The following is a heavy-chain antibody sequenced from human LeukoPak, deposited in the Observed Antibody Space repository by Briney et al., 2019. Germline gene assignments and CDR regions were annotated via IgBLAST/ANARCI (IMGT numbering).Heavy chain of an antibody. V-gene: IGHV3-30*18. CDR3: AKVYGSGPPLPDY. CDR2: ISYDGSNK. Sequence: AGGSLRLSCAASGFTFSNYGMSWVCQAPGKGLEWVAVISYDGSNKYYADSVKGRFTISRDNSKNTLYLQMNSLRAEDTAVYYCAKVYGSGPPLPDYWGQGTLVTVSS. D-gene: IGHD3-10*01. J-gene: IGHJ4*02. CDR1: GFTFSNYG.